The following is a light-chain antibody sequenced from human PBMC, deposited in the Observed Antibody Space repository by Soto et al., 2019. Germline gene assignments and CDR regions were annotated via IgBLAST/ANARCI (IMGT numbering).Light chain of an antibody. CDR2: GAS. CDR3: QQYGSSGT. CDR1: QSVTSSY. J-gene: IGKJ1*01. Sequence: EIVMTQSPDTLSVSPGERATLSCRASQSVTSSYLAWYQQKPGQAPRLLIYGASSRATGIPDRFSGSGSGTDFTLTISRLEPQDFAVYYCQQYGSSGTFGQGTKVDI. V-gene: IGKV3-20*01.